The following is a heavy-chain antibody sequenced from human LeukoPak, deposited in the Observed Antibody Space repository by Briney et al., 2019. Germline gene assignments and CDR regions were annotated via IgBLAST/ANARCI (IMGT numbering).Heavy chain of an antibody. Sequence: ASVKVSCKASGYTFTSYDINRVRQATGQGLEWMEWMNPNSGNTGYAQKFQGRVTMTRNTSISTAYMELSSLRSEDTAVYYCARGNHYYGSGSSFFDYWGQGTLVTVS. CDR1: GYTFTSYD. CDR2: MNPNSGNT. V-gene: IGHV1-8*01. CDR3: ARGNHYYGSGSSFFDY. J-gene: IGHJ4*02. D-gene: IGHD3-10*01.